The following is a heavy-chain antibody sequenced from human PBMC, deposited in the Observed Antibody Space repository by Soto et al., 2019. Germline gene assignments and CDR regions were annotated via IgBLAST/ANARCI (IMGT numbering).Heavy chain of an antibody. CDR3: AGRYCTNGVCYTTYYYYIDV. CDR2: ITTSGGNT. J-gene: IGHJ6*03. D-gene: IGHD2-8*01. Sequence: EVQLLESGGGLVQPGGSLRLSCAASGFTFSTYAMSWVRQAPGKGLEWVSTITTSGGNTYYADSVQGRFTISRDNSKNTLYLQMNSLRAEATAVYYCAGRYCTNGVCYTTYYYYIDVWGKGTTVTVSS. V-gene: IGHV3-23*01. CDR1: GFTFSTYA.